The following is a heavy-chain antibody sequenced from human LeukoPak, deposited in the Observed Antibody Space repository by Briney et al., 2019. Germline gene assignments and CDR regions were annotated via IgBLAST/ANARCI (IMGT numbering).Heavy chain of an antibody. D-gene: IGHD6-13*01. CDR3: ARGTPIAAAGDY. CDR2: ISSDGGST. J-gene: IGHJ4*02. V-gene: IGHV3-64*04. CDR1: GFTLSSFA. Sequence: PGGSLRLSCSASGFTLSSFAMHWVRQAPGKGLEYVSAISSDGGSTYYADSVKGRFTISRDNAKNSLYLQMNSLRAEDTAVYYCARGTPIAAAGDYWGQGTLVTVSS.